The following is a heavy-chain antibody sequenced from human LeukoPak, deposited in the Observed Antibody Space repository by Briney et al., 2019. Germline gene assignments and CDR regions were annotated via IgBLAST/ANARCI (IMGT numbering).Heavy chain of an antibody. D-gene: IGHD2-2*01. CDR2: IYSGGST. V-gene: IGHV3-53*01. CDR3: AREVVVPAAMGAYYYYGMDV. Sequence: PGGSLRLSCAASGFTVSSNYMSWVRQAPGKGLEWVSVIYSGGSTYYADSVKGRFTISRDNSKNTLYLQMNSLRAEDTAVYCCAREVVVPAAMGAYYYYGMDVWGQGTTVTVSS. CDR1: GFTVSSNY. J-gene: IGHJ6*02.